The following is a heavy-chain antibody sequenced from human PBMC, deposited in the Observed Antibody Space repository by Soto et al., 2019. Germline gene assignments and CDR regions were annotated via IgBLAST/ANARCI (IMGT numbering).Heavy chain of an antibody. CDR2: ISAYKGNT. Sequence: QVQLMQSGTEVEKPGASVRVSCKASGYTFSSYFISCVRQAPGQGLEWMGWISAYKGNTNYAQNLQGRVTMTTDTSTSTAYMELRSLRSDDTAVYYCARDLPPVDYWGQRTLVTVSS. CDR1: GYTFSSYF. V-gene: IGHV1-18*01. J-gene: IGHJ4*02. CDR3: ARDLPPVDY.